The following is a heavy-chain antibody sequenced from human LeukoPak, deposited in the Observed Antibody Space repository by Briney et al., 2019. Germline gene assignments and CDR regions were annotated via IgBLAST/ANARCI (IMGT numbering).Heavy chain of an antibody. Sequence: PSETLSLTCAVYGGSCDDYYCSWLRKPPRKGLEWIGEIHPSGIFYYNSSLLSRVTISIDTSKTQFSLRLTSVTAADTAFYYCARGRDRSKAGDHWGQGSLVTVSS. J-gene: IGHJ4*02. CDR2: IHPSGIF. V-gene: IGHV4-34*01. CDR3: ARGRDRSKAGDH. CDR1: GGSCDDYY. D-gene: IGHD5-24*01.